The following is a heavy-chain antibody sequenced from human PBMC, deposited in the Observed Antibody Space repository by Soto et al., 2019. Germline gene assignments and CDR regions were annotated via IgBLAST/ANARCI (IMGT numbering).Heavy chain of an antibody. CDR3: SRTVSDYDTNGYYCTGFDP. D-gene: IGHD3-22*01. CDR1: GGSISGDTFY. Sequence: QLQLQESGPGLLKPSETLSLTCSVSGGSISGDTFYWGWIRQPPGKGLEWIGSLYYRGSTYYNPSLKGRVTISADTSKNQFSLMRTSVTAADTAVYFCSRTVSDYDTNGYYCTGFDPWGQGTLVTVSS. CDR2: LYYRGST. V-gene: IGHV4-39*01. J-gene: IGHJ5*02.